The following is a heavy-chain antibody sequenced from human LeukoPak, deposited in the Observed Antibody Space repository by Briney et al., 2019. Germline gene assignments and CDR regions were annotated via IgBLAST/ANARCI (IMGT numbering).Heavy chain of an antibody. D-gene: IGHD3-3*01. CDR2: MNPNSGNT. V-gene: IGHV1-8*01. CDR3: ARARGDFWSGYPQYMDV. Sequence: ASVKASCKASGYTFTSYDINWVRQATGQGLEWMGWMNPNSGNTGYAQKFQGRVTMTRNTSISTAYMELSSLRSEDTAVYYCARARGDFWSGYPQYMDVWGKGTTVTVSS. J-gene: IGHJ6*03. CDR1: GYTFTSYD.